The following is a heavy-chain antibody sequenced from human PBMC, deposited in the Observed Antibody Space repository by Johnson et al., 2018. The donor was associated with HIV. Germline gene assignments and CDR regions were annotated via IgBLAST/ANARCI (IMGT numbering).Heavy chain of an antibody. J-gene: IGHJ3*02. CDR1: GFTFSSYG. Sequence: QVQLVESGGGVVQPGGSLRLSCAASGFTFSSYGMHWVRQAPGKGLEWVAIISYDGNNKYYADTVKGRFTISRDNSKTTLYLQMNSLRAEDTAGYYCAREVKRYAFDIWGQGTMVTVSS. CDR2: ISYDGNNK. V-gene: IGHV3-30*03. CDR3: AREVKRYAFDI.